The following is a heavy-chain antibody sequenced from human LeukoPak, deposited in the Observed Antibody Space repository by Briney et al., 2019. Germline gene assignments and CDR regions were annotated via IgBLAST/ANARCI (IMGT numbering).Heavy chain of an antibody. D-gene: IGHD3-10*01. CDR1: GGSISSYY. CDR3: ARGVRGVIISSFDY. V-gene: IGHV4-59*01. J-gene: IGHJ4*02. Sequence: PSETLSLTCTVSGGSISSYYWSWIRQPPGKGLEWIGYIYYSGSTNYNPSLKSRVTISVDTSKNQFSLKLSSVTAADTAVYYCARGVRGVIISSFDYWGQGTLVTVSS. CDR2: IYYSGST.